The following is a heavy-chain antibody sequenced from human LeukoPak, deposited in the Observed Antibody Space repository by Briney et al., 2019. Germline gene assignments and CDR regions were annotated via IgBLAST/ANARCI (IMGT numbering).Heavy chain of an antibody. D-gene: IGHD2-2*03. CDR3: AALDIVVGD. V-gene: IGHV3-23*01. J-gene: IGHJ4*02. CDR2: IRGSGGRT. CDR1: GFTFSSYA. Sequence: GGSLRLSCAAAGFTFSSYAMRWVRQAPGKGLEWLSAIRGSGGRTYYADSVKGRFTLSRDNSKTPLSLQMNSLRAEDTAVYYCAALDIVVGDWGQGTLVTVSS.